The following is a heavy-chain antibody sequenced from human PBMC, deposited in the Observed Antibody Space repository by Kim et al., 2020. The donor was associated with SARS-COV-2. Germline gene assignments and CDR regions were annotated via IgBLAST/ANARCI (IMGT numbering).Heavy chain of an antibody. D-gene: IGHD1-26*01. J-gene: IGHJ4*02. CDR3: ARGPRVGRVFDY. V-gene: IGHV4-4*02. Sequence: NYNPSLKSRVTISVDKSKNQFSLKLSSVTAADTAVYYCARGPRVGRVFDYWGQGTLVTVSS.